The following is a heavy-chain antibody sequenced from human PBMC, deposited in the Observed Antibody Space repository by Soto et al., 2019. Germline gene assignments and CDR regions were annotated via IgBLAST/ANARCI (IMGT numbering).Heavy chain of an antibody. D-gene: IGHD1-26*01. J-gene: IGHJ4*02. CDR3: VRENWSYVD. V-gene: IGHV1-2*02. CDR1: GYTFTTYY. CDR2: IYPKNGDT. Sequence: ASVKVSCKASGYTFTTYYIHWIRQAPGQELECMGWIYPKNGDTNYLQKFQGRVTMTRDTSTNTVYMELSRLTSDDTAVYFCVRENWSYVDWGQGTQVTVSS.